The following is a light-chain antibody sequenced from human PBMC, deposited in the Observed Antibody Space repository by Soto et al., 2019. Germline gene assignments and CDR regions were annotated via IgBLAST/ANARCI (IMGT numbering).Light chain of an antibody. V-gene: IGKV1-33*01. J-gene: IGKJ4*01. CDR3: QQYPHLSLT. CDR1: QDITNS. CDR2: DAS. Sequence: DIQMTQSPSSLSASVGDRVTITCQASQDITNSLNWYQQKPGKAPNLLIFDASNLDAGVPSSFSGSGSGTYFTFTIHSMQPEDVATYYCQQYPHLSLTFGGGTKVEIK.